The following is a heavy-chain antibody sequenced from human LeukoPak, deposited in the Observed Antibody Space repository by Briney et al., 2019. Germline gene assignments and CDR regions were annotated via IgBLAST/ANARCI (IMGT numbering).Heavy chain of an antibody. V-gene: IGHV1-2*02. CDR2: INPNSGGT. CDR3: ARVLVPAGGGVVDY. CDR1: GYTFTSYD. Sequence: ASVKVSCKASGYTFTSYDINWVRQAPGQGLEWMGWINPNSGGTNYAQKFQGRVTMTRDTSISTAYMELSSLRSDDTAVYYCARVLVPAGGGVVDYWGQGTLVTVSS. D-gene: IGHD3-16*01. J-gene: IGHJ4*02.